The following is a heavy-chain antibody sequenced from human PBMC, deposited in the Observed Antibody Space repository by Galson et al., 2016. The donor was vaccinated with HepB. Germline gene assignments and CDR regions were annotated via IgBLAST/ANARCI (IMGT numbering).Heavy chain of an antibody. CDR3: ARHSGYSPFDY. D-gene: IGHD3-22*01. J-gene: IGHJ4*02. Sequence: SETLSLTCIVSGGSITTSSGDYHWGWLRQPPGKGLEWLGNIHHNGVTYYNPSLRSRVTISRDTSKNQFSLRLSSVTAADTAVFYCARHSGYSPFDYWGQGTLVAVSS. CDR1: GGSITTSSGDYH. V-gene: IGHV4-39*01. CDR2: IHHNGVT.